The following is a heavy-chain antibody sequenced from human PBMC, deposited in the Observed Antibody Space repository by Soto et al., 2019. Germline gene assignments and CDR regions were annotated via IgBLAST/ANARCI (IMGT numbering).Heavy chain of an antibody. CDR1: GFTFSSYG. CDR3: AKNQGGDFFDY. V-gene: IGHV3-30*18. J-gene: IGHJ4*02. CDR2: ISYDGSNK. Sequence: QVQLVESGGGVVQPGRSLRLSCAASGFTFSSYGMHWVRQAPGKGLEWVAVISYDGSNKYYVDSVKGRFTISRYNSQNTLYRQINRLRADDTAVYYCAKNQGGDFFDYWGQGTLVTVSS.